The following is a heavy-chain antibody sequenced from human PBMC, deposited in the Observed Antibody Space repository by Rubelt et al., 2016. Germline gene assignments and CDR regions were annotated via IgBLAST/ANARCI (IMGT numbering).Heavy chain of an antibody. CDR1: GFIFSTYW. CDR2: ISSSSSAI. D-gene: IGHD6-19*01. J-gene: IGHJ4*02. CDR3: ARVITSSGWYEDY. Sequence: GGSLRLSCSASGFIFSTYWMTWVRQAPGKGLEWVSYISSSSSAIHYADSVKGRFTISRDNAKNSLYLQMNSLRDEDTAVYYCARVITSSGWYEDYWGQGTLVTVSS. V-gene: IGHV3-48*02.